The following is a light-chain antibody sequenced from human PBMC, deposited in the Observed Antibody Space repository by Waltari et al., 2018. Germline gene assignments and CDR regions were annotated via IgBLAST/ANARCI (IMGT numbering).Light chain of an antibody. CDR3: QQYDSYPLT. V-gene: IGKV1-16*02. CDR1: QGLSNY. Sequence: DIQLTQSPSSLSASVGDRVTITCRASQGLSNYLAWFQQKPGQAPKALIYGASFLHSGVPSKFSGSGSGTDFTLTIRSLQPEDFATYYCQQYDSYPLTFGGGTKVEIK. CDR2: GAS. J-gene: IGKJ4*01.